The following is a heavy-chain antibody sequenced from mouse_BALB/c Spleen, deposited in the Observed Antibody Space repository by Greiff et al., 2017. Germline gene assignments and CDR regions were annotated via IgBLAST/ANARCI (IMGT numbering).Heavy chain of an antibody. CDR3: ARLGYGSSYYFDY. D-gene: IGHD1-1*01. J-gene: IGHJ2*01. CDR2: INPNNGGT. Sequence: VQLQQSGPELVKPGASVKIPCKASGYTFTDYNMDWVKQSHGKSLEWIGDINPNNGGTIYNQKFKGKATLTVDKSSSTAYMELRSLTSEETAVYYCARLGYGSSYYFDYWGQGTTLTVSS. CDR1: GYTFTDYN. V-gene: IGHV1-18*01.